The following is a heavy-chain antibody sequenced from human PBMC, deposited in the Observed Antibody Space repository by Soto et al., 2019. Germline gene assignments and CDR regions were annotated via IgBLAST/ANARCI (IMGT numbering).Heavy chain of an antibody. Sequence: PGGSLRLSCAASGFTFSSSNIHWVRQAPGKGLEWVSFISTTTSSIYYADSVKGRFTIARDNAKNSLYLQMNSLRVEDTAVYYCASGINYCSSTSCYSYYYGMDVWGQGTTVTVSS. CDR2: ISTTTSSI. CDR1: GFTFSSSN. CDR3: ASGINYCSSTSCYSYYYGMDV. D-gene: IGHD2-2*01. V-gene: IGHV3-48*01. J-gene: IGHJ6*02.